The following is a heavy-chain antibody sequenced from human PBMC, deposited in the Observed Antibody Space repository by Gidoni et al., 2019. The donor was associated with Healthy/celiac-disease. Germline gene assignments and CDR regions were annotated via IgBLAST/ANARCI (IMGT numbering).Heavy chain of an antibody. V-gene: IGHV3-23*01. CDR1: GFTFSSYA. CDR3: AKNRAGGYCSGGSCYPGGY. CDR2: ISGSGGST. J-gene: IGHJ4*02. Sequence: EVQLLESGGGLVQPGGSLRLSCAASGFTFSSYAMSWVRQAPGTGLEWVSAISGSGGSTYYADSVKGRFTISRDNSKNTLYLQMNSLRAEDTAVYYCAKNRAGGYCSGGSCYPGGYWGQGTLVTVSS. D-gene: IGHD2-15*01.